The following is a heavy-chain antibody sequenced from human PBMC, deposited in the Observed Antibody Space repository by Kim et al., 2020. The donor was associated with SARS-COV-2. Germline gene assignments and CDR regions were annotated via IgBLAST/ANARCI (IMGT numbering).Heavy chain of an antibody. J-gene: IGHJ4*02. CDR2: ISGSGGST. V-gene: IGHV3-23*01. CDR3: AKDQDRATVTTSSDY. CDR1: GFTFSSYA. Sequence: GGSLRLSCAASGFTFSSYAMSWVRQAPGKGLEWVSAISGSGGSTYYADSVKGRFTISRDNSKNTLYLQMNSLRAEDTAVYYCAKDQDRATVTTSSDYWGQGTLVTVSS. D-gene: IGHD4-17*01.